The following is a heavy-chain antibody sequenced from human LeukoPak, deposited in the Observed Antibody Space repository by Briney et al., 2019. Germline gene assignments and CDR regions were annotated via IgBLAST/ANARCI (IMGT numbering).Heavy chain of an antibody. CDR2: VNPNNGVP. J-gene: IGHJ5*02. D-gene: IGHD3-22*01. CDR1: GYTFTGYY. CDR3: TRELAYSSSYYGRFDP. V-gene: IGHV1-2*06. Sequence: ASVKVSCKASGYTFTGYYMHWVRRAPGQGLEWMGRVNPNNGVPNYAQKFQGRVTMTRDTAFNTAYMELSSLRSDDTAVYFCTRELAYSSSYYGRFDPWGQGALVIVSS.